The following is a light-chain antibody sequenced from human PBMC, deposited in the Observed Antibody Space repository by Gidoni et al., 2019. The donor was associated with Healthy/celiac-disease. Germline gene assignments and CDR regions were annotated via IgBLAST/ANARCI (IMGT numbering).Light chain of an antibody. Sequence: DIQMTQSPSSLSASVGDRVTITCRASQSISNYLSWYQQKPGKAPKRLIYAASRLQSGVPSKFSGSGSGTEFTLSISSLQPEDFATYYCQQTYSTPRTFXXXTEVEFK. CDR1: QSISNY. J-gene: IGKJ1*01. V-gene: IGKV1-39*01. CDR2: AAS. CDR3: QQTYSTPRT.